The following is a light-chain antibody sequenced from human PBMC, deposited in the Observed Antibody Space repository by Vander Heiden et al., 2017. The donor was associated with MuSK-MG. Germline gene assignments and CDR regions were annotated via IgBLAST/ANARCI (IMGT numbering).Light chain of an antibody. CDR1: QGIRNA. V-gene: IGKV1-17*01. CDR3: RQHNSYPRT. CDR2: AAS. J-gene: IGKJ1*01. Sequence: DIQMTQSPSSLSASVGDRVTITCRTSQGIRNALGWYQQKPGKVPKRLIYAASSLQSGVPSRFSGSRSETEFTLTISSLQPEDFATYYCRQHNSYPRTFGQGTKVXIK.